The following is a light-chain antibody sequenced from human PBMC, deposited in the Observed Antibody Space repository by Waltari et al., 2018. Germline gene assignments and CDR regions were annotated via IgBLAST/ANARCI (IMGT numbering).Light chain of an antibody. J-gene: IGLJ3*02. Sequence: QSVLTQPPSVSGAPGQRVTISCTGSSSNIGAGYDVHWYQQLPGTAPKLLSYGTSNRPSGVPDRFSGSKSDTSASLAITGLQAEDEADYYCQSYDSSLSGWVFGGGTKLTVL. CDR3: QSYDSSLSGWV. CDR1: SSNIGAGYD. V-gene: IGLV1-40*01. CDR2: GTS.